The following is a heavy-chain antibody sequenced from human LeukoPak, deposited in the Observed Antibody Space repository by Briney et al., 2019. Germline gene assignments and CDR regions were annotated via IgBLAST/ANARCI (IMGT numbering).Heavy chain of an antibody. D-gene: IGHD1-26*01. Sequence: PSETLSLTCTVSGGSISSSSYYWGWIRQPPGKGLEWIGSIYYSGSTYYNPSLKSRVTISVDTSKNQFSLKLSSVTAADTAVYYCARVSGSYYYYYMDVWGKGTTVTVSS. CDR2: IYYSGST. J-gene: IGHJ6*03. V-gene: IGHV4-39*07. CDR1: GGSISSSSYY. CDR3: ARVSGSYYYYYMDV.